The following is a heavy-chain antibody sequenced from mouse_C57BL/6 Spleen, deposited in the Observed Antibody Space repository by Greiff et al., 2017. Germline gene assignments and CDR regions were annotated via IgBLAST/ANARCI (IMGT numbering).Heavy chain of an antibody. V-gene: IGHV1-69*01. CDR3: ASRGSSYGYYFDY. Sequence: QVQLQQPGAELVMPGASVKLSCKASGYTFTSYWMHWVKQRPGQGLEWIGEIDPSDSYTNYNQKFKGKSTLTVDKSSSTAYMQLSSLTSEDSAVYYCASRGSSYGYYFDYWGQGTTLTVSS. D-gene: IGHD1-1*01. J-gene: IGHJ2*01. CDR1: GYTFTSYW. CDR2: IDPSDSYT.